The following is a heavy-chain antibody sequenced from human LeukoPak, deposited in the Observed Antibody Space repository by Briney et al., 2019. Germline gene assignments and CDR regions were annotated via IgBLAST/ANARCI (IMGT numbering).Heavy chain of an antibody. CDR3: ARDNYPIFGVVITLSY. Sequence: ASVKVSCKASGGTFISYAISWVRQAPGQGLEWMGRIIPIFGTGNYAQKFQGRVTITTDESTSTAYMELSSLRSEDTAVYYCARDNYPIFGVVITLSYWGQGTLVTVSS. CDR2: IIPIFGTG. J-gene: IGHJ4*02. D-gene: IGHD3-3*01. V-gene: IGHV1-69*05. CDR1: GGTFISYA.